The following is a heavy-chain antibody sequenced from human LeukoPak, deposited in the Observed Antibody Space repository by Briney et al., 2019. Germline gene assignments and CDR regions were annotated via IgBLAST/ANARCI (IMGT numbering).Heavy chain of an antibody. J-gene: IGHJ6*02. D-gene: IGHD3-22*01. CDR1: GFTLRTYS. Sequence: GGSLRLSCAASGFTLRTYSMNWVRQAPGKGQEWVSCISSSSSFIYYADSVKGRFTISRDNAKNSVYLQMNSLRAEDTAVYYCASYYYDSSGSYWYYGMDVWGQGTTVTVSS. CDR3: ASYYYDSSGSYWYYGMDV. CDR2: ISSSSSFI. V-gene: IGHV3-21*01.